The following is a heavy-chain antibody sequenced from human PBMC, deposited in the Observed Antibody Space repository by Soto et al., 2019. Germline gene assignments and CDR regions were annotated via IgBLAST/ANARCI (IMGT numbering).Heavy chain of an antibody. CDR3: ASGPSSSTYYYMDV. CDR1: VGSISSGGYY. V-gene: IGHV4-31*03. D-gene: IGHD6-6*01. Sequence: QVQLQESGPGLVKPSQTLSLTCTVSVGSISSGGYYWSWIRQHPGKGLEWIGYIYYSGSTYDNPSLKSRVTISVDTSKNQFSLKLSSVTAADTAVYYCASGPSSSTYYYMDVWGKGTTVTVSS. J-gene: IGHJ6*03. CDR2: IYYSGST.